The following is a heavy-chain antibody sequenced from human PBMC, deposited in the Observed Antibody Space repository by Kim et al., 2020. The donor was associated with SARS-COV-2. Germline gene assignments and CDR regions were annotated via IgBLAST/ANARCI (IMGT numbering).Heavy chain of an antibody. J-gene: IGHJ6*02. V-gene: IGHV4-4*07. CDR2: IYTSGST. CDR3: ARGIGNYDFWSGYLDYYYYGMDV. CDR1: GGSISSYY. D-gene: IGHD3-3*01. Sequence: SETLSLTCTVSGGSISSYYWSWIRQPAGKGLEWIGRIYTSGSTNYNPSLKSRVTMSVDTSKNQFSLKLSSVTAADTAVYYCARGIGNYDFWSGYLDYYYYGMDVWGQGTTVTVSS.